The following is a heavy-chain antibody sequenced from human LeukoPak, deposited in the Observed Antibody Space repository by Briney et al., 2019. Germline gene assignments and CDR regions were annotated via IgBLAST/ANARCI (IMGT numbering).Heavy chain of an antibody. Sequence: SETLSLTCTVSGGSISSYYWSWIRQPPGKGLEWIGYIYYSGSTNYNPSLKSRVTISVDTSKNQFSLKLSSVTAADTAFYYCARELQDVFDIWGQGTMVTVSS. D-gene: IGHD4-11*01. V-gene: IGHV4-59*01. CDR1: GGSISSYY. J-gene: IGHJ3*02. CDR2: IYYSGST. CDR3: ARELQDVFDI.